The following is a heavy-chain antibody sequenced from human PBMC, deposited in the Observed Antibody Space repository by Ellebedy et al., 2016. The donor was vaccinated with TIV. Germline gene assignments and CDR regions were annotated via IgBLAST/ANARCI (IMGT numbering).Heavy chain of an antibody. CDR3: AASESADSDY. V-gene: IGHV4-59*01. J-gene: IGHJ4*02. CDR1: GGSIRNYY. D-gene: IGHD2-2*01. CDR2: MYYSGSS. Sequence: MPSETLSLTCTVPGGSIRNYYCTWIRQPPGKGLAWIGPMYYSGSSNYNPSLKSLVTMSIATSKNQFSLKMRSVTAADTAVYYCAASESADSDYWGPGTLVTVSS.